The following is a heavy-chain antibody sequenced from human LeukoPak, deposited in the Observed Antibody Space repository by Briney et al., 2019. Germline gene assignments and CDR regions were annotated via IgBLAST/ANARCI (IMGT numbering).Heavy chain of an antibody. J-gene: IGHJ5*02. Sequence: SETLSLTCTVSGGSISSSSYYWGWIRQPPGEGLERIGSIYYSGSTYYNPSLKSRVTISVDTSKNQFSLKLSSVTAADTAVYYCARHRDGYNFYPWFDPWGQGTLVTVSS. V-gene: IGHV4-39*01. D-gene: IGHD5-24*01. CDR2: IYYSGST. CDR1: GGSISSSSYY. CDR3: ARHRDGYNFYPWFDP.